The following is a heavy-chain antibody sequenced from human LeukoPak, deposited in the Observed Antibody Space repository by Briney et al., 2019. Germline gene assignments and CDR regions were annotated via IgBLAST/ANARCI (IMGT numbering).Heavy chain of an antibody. CDR3: ARGPSTYGSGSRLAFDI. CDR1: GGTFSSYA. CDR2: IIPILGIA. V-gene: IGHV1-69*04. J-gene: IGHJ3*02. D-gene: IGHD3-10*01. Sequence: SVKVSCKASGGTFSSYAISWVRQAPGQGLEWMGRIIPILGIANYAQKFQGRVTITADKSTSTAYMELSSLRSEDTAVYYCARGPSTYGSGSRLAFDIWGQGTMVTVSS.